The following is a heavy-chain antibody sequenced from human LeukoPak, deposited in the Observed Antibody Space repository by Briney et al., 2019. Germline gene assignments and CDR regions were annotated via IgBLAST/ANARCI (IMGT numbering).Heavy chain of an antibody. CDR2: IWYDGSNK. CDR3: ARDREATHNFDY. Sequence: PGGSVRLSCAASGFTFSSYGMHWVRQAPGKGLEWVAVIWYDGSNKYYADSVKGRFTISRDNSKNTLYLQMNSLRAEDTAVYYCARDREATHNFDYWGQGTLDPVSS. V-gene: IGHV3-33*01. CDR1: GFTFSSYG. J-gene: IGHJ4*02.